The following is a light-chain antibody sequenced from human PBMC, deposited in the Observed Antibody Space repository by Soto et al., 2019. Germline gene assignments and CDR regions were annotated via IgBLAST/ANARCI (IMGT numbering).Light chain of an antibody. CDR3: SSYAGSNPSYV. CDR1: SIDVGGYNY. V-gene: IGLV2-8*01. Sequence: QSVLTQPPSASGSPGQSVTISCTGTSIDVGGYNYVSWYQQHPGKAPKLMIYEVSKRPSGVPDRFSGSKSGNTASLTVSGLQAEDEADYYCSSYAGSNPSYVFGTGTKVTV. J-gene: IGLJ1*01. CDR2: EVS.